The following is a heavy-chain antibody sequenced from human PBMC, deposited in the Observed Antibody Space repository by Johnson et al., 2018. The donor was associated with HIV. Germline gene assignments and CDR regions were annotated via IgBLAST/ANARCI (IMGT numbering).Heavy chain of an antibody. V-gene: IGHV3-30*04. CDR1: GFRFSSYA. D-gene: IGHD1-26*01. CDR2: ISYDGSNK. Sequence: QVQLVESGGGVVQPGRSLRLSCVASGFRFSSYAVHWVRQAPGKGLEWVAVISYDGSNKYYADSVKGRFTISRDNSKNTMYLQMNSLRDEDTAVYYCVTADRGSAWGQGTTVTVSS. J-gene: IGHJ3*01. CDR3: VTADRGSA.